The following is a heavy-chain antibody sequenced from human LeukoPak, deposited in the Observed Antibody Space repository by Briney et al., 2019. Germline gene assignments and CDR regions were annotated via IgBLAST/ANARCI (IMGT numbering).Heavy chain of an antibody. J-gene: IGHJ4*02. CDR2: IYYSGST. Sequence: SQTLSLTCTVSGGSISSGGYYWSWIRQHPGKGLEWIGYIYYSGSTYYNPSLKSRVTISVDTSKNQFSLKLSSVTAADTAVYYCARGSEGYAARTRFDCWGQGTLVTVSS. D-gene: IGHD5-12*01. V-gene: IGHV4-31*03. CDR3: ARGSEGYAARTRFDC. CDR1: GGSISSGGYY.